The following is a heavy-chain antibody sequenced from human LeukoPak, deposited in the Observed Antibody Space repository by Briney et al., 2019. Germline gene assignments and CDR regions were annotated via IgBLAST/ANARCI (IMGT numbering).Heavy chain of an antibody. CDR1: GFTFSSYA. J-gene: IGHJ6*03. CDR2: IRYDGSNE. Sequence: GRSLRLSCAASGFTFSSYAMHWVRQAPGKGLEWVSFIRYDGSNECYADSVKGRFTISRDNSKNTLYLQMNSLRPEDTAVYYCAKEGYYYLDVWGKGATVTISS. V-gene: IGHV3-30*02. CDR3: AKEGYYYLDV.